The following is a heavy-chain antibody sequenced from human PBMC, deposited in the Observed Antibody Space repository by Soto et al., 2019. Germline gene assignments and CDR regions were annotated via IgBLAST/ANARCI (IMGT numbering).Heavy chain of an antibody. Sequence: AASVKVSCKASGYTFTSYGISWVRQAPGQGLEWMGWISAYNGNTNYAQKLQGRVTMTTDTSTSTAYMELRSLRSDDTAVYYCARENLTGITIIYYGMDVWGQGTTVTVSS. V-gene: IGHV1-18*04. J-gene: IGHJ6*02. CDR3: ARENLTGITIIYYGMDV. CDR2: ISAYNGNT. D-gene: IGHD3-9*01. CDR1: GYTFTSYG.